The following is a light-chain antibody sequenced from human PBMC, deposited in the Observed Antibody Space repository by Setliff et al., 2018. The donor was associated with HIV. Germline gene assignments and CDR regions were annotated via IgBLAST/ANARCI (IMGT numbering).Light chain of an antibody. Sequence: QSVLTQPASVSGSAGQSIAISCTGTSSDVGSQTSISWYQQHPGEAPKLMIFDVTKRPSGVSNRFSSSKSGNTASLIISGLHSEDEADYYCFSYTTRSTYVFGTGTKVTVL. J-gene: IGLJ1*01. V-gene: IGLV2-14*01. CDR2: DVT. CDR1: SSDVGSQTS. CDR3: FSYTTRSTYV.